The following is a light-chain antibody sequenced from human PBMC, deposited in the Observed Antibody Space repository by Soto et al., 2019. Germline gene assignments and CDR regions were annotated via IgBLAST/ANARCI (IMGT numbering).Light chain of an antibody. CDR2: RNN. Sequence: SVLTQPPSSSGTPGQRVSISCSGSNSNIGSKYVYWYQQLPGTAPTLLMYRNNQRPSGVPGRFSGSKSGTSASLAISGLRSEDEADYYCAAWDINLGGPAFGGGTKLTVL. V-gene: IGLV1-47*01. J-gene: IGLJ2*01. CDR3: AAWDINLGGPA. CDR1: NSNIGSKY.